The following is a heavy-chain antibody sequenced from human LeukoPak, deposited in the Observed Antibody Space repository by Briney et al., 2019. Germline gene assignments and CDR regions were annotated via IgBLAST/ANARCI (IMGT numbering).Heavy chain of an antibody. CDR1: GFNLRSYA. D-gene: IGHD3-16*01. CDR2: ISGDGGTT. CDR3: ARGDTSLGGAFDI. Sequence: GGSLRLSCAASGFNLRSYAIHWGRQAPGKGLEHVSAISGDGGTTSYAQSLKGKCTISRDNSKKMAYLQLGGLKTEDMAVYYCARGDTSLGGAFDIWGQGTMVTVSP. V-gene: IGHV3-64*01. J-gene: IGHJ3*02.